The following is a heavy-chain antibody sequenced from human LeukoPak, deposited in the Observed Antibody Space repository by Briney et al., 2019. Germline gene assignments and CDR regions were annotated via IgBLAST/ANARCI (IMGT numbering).Heavy chain of an antibody. CDR3: ARSLGGAYDY. Sequence: QSGGSLRLSCAASGFPFSSYWMHWVRQAPGKGLVWVSRINIDGSNTNYADSVKGRFTISRDNAKNTLYPQMDSLRAEDTAVYYCARSLGGAYDYWGQGTLVTVSS. D-gene: IGHD1-26*01. CDR1: GFPFSSYW. V-gene: IGHV3-74*01. J-gene: IGHJ4*02. CDR2: INIDGSNT.